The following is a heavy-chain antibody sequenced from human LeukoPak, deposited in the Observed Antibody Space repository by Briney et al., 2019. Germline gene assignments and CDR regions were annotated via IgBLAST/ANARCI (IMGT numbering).Heavy chain of an antibody. CDR1: GFTFSSYA. CDR2: ISYDGSNK. D-gene: IGHD3-9*01. Sequence: GSLRLSCAASGFTFSSYAMHWVRQAPGKGLEWVAVISYDGSNKYYADSVKGRFTISRDNSKNTLYLQMNSLRAEDTAVYYCARGKYDILTGYLYPIDYWGQGTLVTVSS. V-gene: IGHV3-30*04. CDR3: ARGKYDILTGYLYPIDY. J-gene: IGHJ4*02.